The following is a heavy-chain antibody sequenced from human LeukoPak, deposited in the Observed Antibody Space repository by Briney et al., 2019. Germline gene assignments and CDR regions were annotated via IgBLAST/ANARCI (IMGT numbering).Heavy chain of an antibody. CDR1: GFTFRDYW. CDR2: MKQDGSDK. V-gene: IGHV3-7*01. J-gene: IGHJ4*02. D-gene: IGHD1-26*01. CDR3: ARGGGDY. Sequence: PGGSLRLSCVASGFTFRDYWMTWVRQAPGKGLEWVDNMKQDGSDKKYVDSVKGRFTISRDNAKNSLYLQMDSLRDEDTAVYYCARGGGDYWGQGTLVTVTS.